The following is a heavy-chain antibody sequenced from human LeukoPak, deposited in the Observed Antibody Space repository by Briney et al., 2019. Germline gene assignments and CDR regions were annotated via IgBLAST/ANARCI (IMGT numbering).Heavy chain of an antibody. CDR3: ARDVEYYGSGSYFHNWFDP. CDR2: IYTSGST. V-gene: IGHV4-4*07. D-gene: IGHD3-10*01. CDR1: GGSISSYY. Sequence: SETLSLTCTVSGGSISSYYWSWIRQPAGKGLEWIGRIYTSGSTNYNPSLKSRVTMSVDTSKNQFSLKLSSVTAADTAVYYCARDVEYYGSGSYFHNWFDPWGQGTLVTVSS. J-gene: IGHJ5*02.